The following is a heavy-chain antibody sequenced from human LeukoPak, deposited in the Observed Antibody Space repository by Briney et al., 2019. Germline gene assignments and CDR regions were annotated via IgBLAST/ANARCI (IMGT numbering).Heavy chain of an antibody. Sequence: PGGSLRLSCEASGFTFRTYAMGWVRQAPGKGLEWVSVLSASGENMKYADSVKGRFTISRDNSKNTLYLQMNSLRAEDTAVYYCARVVRCSGGSCYSEDGYYYGMDVWGQGTTVTVSS. CDR3: ARVVRCSGGSCYSEDGYYYGMDV. D-gene: IGHD2-15*01. CDR2: LSASGENM. V-gene: IGHV3-23*01. J-gene: IGHJ6*02. CDR1: GFTFRTYA.